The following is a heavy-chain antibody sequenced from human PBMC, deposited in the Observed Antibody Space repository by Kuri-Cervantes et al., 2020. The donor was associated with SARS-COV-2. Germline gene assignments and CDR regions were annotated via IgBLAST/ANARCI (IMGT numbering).Heavy chain of an antibody. Sequence: GESLKISCAASGLTFSSYAMSWVRQAPGKGLEWVSAISGSGGSTYYADSVKGRFTISRDNSKNTLYLQMNSLRAEDTAVYYCAKDLQWELSSWYYFDYWGQGTLVTVSS. V-gene: IGHV3-23*01. D-gene: IGHD1-26*01. CDR2: ISGSGGST. CDR1: GLTFSSYA. CDR3: AKDLQWELSSWYYFDY. J-gene: IGHJ4*02.